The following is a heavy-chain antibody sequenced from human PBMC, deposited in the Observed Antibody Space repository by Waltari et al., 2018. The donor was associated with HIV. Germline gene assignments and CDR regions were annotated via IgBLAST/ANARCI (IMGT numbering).Heavy chain of an antibody. CDR3: ARGREDSYGPVSY. CDR2: IYSDGDT. D-gene: IGHD5-18*01. CDR1: GFSVSSTY. Sequence: EVQVVETGGGLIQLGGSLRLSCAASGFSVSSTYLSWVRLAPGTGLEWVSVIYSDGDTSYGDSVKGRFTMSRDNSKNTVFLQMNSLRVEDTAVYYCARGREDSYGPVSYWGQGALVTVSS. J-gene: IGHJ4*02. V-gene: IGHV3-53*02.